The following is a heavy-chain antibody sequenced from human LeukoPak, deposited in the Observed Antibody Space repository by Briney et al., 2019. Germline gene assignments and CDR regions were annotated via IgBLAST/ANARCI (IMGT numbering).Heavy chain of an antibody. CDR1: GYSFVLYG. CDR2: ISTYNGNT. CDR3: AKDSLRTLPAASFDY. D-gene: IGHD2-2*01. Sequence: ASVKVSCKASGYSFVLYGISWVRQAPGQGPEWMGWISTYNGNTKYAQKFQGRVTMTTDTSTSTAYMELRSLRSDDTAVYYCAKDSLRTLPAASFDYWGQGTLVTVSS. J-gene: IGHJ4*02. V-gene: IGHV1-18*01.